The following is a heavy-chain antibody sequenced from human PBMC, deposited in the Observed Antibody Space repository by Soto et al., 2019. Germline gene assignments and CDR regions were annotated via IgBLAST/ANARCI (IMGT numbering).Heavy chain of an antibody. CDR2: IIPIFGTA. CDR3: ARGSMATTIKVNGFDY. CDR1: GGTFSSYA. V-gene: IGHV1-69*13. Sequence: SGKVSCKASGGTFSSYAISWVRQAPGQGLEWMGGIIPIFGTANYAQKFQGRVTITADESTSTAYMELSSLRSEDTAVYYCARGSMATTIKVNGFDYWGQGTLVTVSS. J-gene: IGHJ4*02. D-gene: IGHD1-26*01.